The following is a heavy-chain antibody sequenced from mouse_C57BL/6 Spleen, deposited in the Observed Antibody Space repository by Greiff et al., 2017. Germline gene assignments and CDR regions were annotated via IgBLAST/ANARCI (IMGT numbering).Heavy chain of an antibody. CDR2: IYPGDGDT. D-gene: IGHD1-1*01. V-gene: IGHV1-80*01. J-gene: IGHJ2*01. Sequence: QVQLQQSGAELVKPGASVKISCKASGYAFSGYWMNWVKQRPGKGLEWIGQIYPGDGDTNYNGKFKGKATLTADKSSSTAYMQLSSLTSEDSAVYFCAIRGITSVVAPYWGQGTTLTVSS. CDR1: GYAFSGYW. CDR3: AIRGITSVVAPY.